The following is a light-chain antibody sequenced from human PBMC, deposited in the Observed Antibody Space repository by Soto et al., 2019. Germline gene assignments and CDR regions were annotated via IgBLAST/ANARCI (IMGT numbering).Light chain of an antibody. CDR1: QSVASN. V-gene: IGKV3-15*01. CDR3: QQYNNWPPLT. J-gene: IGKJ4*01. CDR2: GAS. Sequence: EIVMTQSPATLSVSPGDRATLSCRASQSVASNLAWYQQKPGQAPRLLISGASTRATGIPARFSGSGSGTEVTLTISSLQSEDFAVYYCQQYNNWPPLTFGGGTKVEIK.